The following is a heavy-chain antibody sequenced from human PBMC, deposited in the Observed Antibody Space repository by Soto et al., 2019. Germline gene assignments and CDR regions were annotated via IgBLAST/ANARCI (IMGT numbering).Heavy chain of an antibody. CDR3: VANHGAASSHRE. Sequence: HLVQSGTGVKKPGASVKVSCKASGNILRSYALSWVRQAPGQEHEYRGMIAAYDGATEYAQTFRGRVTMTTDTSATTVYMELRDLRSDDTAVYYCVANHGAASSHRERGQGTLVTVSS. J-gene: IGHJ4*02. CDR1: GNILRSYA. CDR2: IAAYDGAT. V-gene: IGHV1-18*01. D-gene: IGHD3-10*01.